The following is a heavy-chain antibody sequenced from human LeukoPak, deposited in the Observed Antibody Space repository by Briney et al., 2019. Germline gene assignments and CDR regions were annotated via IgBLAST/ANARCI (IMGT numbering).Heavy chain of an antibody. V-gene: IGHV3-74*01. Sequence: GGSLRLSCAASGFTFTDYWMHWVRQAPGKGLVWVSRSNSDESSTSYADSVKGRFTISRDNAKKTLYLQMNSLRVEDTAIYYCTRHYGTGFYGMDVWGQGTTLTVSS. CDR3: TRHYGTGFYGMDV. D-gene: IGHD3-10*01. CDR1: GFTFTDYW. CDR2: SNSDESST. J-gene: IGHJ6*02.